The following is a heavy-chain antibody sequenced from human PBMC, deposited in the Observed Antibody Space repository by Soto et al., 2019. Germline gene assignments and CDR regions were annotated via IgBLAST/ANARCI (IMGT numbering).Heavy chain of an antibody. CDR2: IIPIFGTA. CDR1: GGTFSSYA. D-gene: IGHD2-8*01. Sequence: GASVKVSCKASGGTFSSYAISWVRQAPGQGLEWMGGIIPIFGTANYAQKFQGRVTITADESTSTAYMELSSLRSEDTVVYYCARELRIGYCTHGVCSSLHNWFDPWGQGTLVTVSS. J-gene: IGHJ5*02. V-gene: IGHV1-69*13. CDR3: ARELRIGYCTHGVCSSLHNWFDP.